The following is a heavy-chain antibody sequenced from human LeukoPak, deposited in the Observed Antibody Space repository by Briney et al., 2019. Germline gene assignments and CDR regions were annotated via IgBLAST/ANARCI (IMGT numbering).Heavy chain of an antibody. Sequence: PSETPSLTCAVYGGSFSGYYWSWIRQPPGEGLEWIGDINHSGSTNYNPSLKSRVTISVDTSKNQFSLKLSSVTAADTAVYYCARFWAYYYYMDVWGKGTTVTVSS. V-gene: IGHV4-34*01. D-gene: IGHD7-27*01. CDR1: GGSFSGYY. CDR3: ARFWAYYYYMDV. J-gene: IGHJ6*03. CDR2: INHSGST.